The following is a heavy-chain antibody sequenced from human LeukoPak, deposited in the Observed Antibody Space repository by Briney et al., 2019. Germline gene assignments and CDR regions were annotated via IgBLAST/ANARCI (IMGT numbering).Heavy chain of an antibody. Sequence: SETLSLTCAVYGGSFSGYYWSWIRQPPGRGLEWIGEINHSGSTNYNPSLKSRVTISVDTSKNQFSLKLSSVTAADTAVYYCARLGVTIGVAVNLWGQGTLVTVSS. CDR2: INHSGST. CDR3: ARLGVTIGVAVNL. D-gene: IGHD3-3*01. J-gene: IGHJ5*02. V-gene: IGHV4-34*01. CDR1: GGSFSGYY.